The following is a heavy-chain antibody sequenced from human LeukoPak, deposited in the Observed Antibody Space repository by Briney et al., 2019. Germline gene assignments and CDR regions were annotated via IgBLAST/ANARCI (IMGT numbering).Heavy chain of an antibody. CDR1: GYTFTSYG. V-gene: IGHV1-18*01. CDR3: ARSVPDYYGSGKPLLDY. J-gene: IGHJ4*02. CDR2: ISAYNGNT. Sequence: ASVKVSCKASGYTFTSYGISWVRQAPGQGLEWMGWISAYNGNTNYAQKLQGRVTMTTDTSTSTAYMELRSLRFDDTAVYCCARSVPDYYGSGKPLLDYWGQGTLVTVSS. D-gene: IGHD3-10*01.